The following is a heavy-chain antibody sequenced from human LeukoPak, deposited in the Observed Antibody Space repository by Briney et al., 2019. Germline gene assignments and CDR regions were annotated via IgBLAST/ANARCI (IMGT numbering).Heavy chain of an antibody. J-gene: IGHJ4*02. V-gene: IGHV4-4*02. CDR3: ARESGAFCPFGF. CDR2: VHLSGAS. D-gene: IGHD1-26*01. CDR1: GGSILTTNW. Sequence: SGTLSLTCAVSGGSILTTNWWSWVRQPPDKELEWIGEVHLSGASNYNPSLKSRVSMSIDNSKNQLSLKLTSVTAADTAIYYCARESGAFCPFGFWGQGTLVTVSS.